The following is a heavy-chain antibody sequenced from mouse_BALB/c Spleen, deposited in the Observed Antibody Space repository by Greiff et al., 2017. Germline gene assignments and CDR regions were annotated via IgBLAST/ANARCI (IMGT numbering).Heavy chain of an antibody. CDR2: IDPENGDT. V-gene: IGHV14-4*02. J-gene: IGHJ4*01. D-gene: IGHD3-3*01. CDR3: NARGRGYAMDY. CDR1: GFNIKDYY. Sequence: EVQLQESGAELVRSGASVKLSCTASGFNIKDYYMHWVKQRPEQGLEWIGWIDPENGDTEYAPKFQGKATMTADTSSNTAYLQLSSLTSEDTAVYYCNARGRGYAMDYWGQGTSVTVSS.